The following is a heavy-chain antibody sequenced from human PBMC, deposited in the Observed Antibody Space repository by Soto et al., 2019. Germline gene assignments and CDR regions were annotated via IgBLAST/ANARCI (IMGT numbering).Heavy chain of an antibody. CDR1: GFTFSSYA. CDR2: ISAGGGST. V-gene: IGHV3-23*01. J-gene: IGHJ4*02. Sequence: PGGSLRLSCAASGFTFSSYAMTWVRQAPGKGLEWVSAISAGGGSTYYADSMRGRFTISRDNPKNTLYLQMSTLRAEDTALYYCAKTVEMATVRPFDYWGQGTVVTVS. D-gene: IGHD4-4*01. CDR3: AKTVEMATVRPFDY.